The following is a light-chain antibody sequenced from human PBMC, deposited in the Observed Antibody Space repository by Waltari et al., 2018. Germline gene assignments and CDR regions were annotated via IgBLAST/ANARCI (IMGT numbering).Light chain of an antibody. CDR1: SSNIGSNL. J-gene: IGLJ3*02. CDR3: AAWDDSLNGRWE. V-gene: IGLV1-44*01. CDR2: RND. Sequence: QSVLTQPPSASGTTGQTVTISCSGSSSNIGSNLVNWYQQVPGTTPKLLIYRNDQRPSGVPDRFSGSKSGTSASLAISGLRSEDEADYYCAAWDDSLNGRWEFGGGTKLTVL.